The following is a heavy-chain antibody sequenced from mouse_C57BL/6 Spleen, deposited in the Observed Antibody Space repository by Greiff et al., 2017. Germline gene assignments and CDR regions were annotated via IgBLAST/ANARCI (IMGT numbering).Heavy chain of an antibody. J-gene: IGHJ2*01. D-gene: IGHD1-1*02. Sequence: VQLQQSGPELVKPGASVKISCKASGYAFSSSWMHWVKQRPGKGLEWIGRIYPGDGDTNYNGKFKGKATLTADKSSSTAYMQLSSLTSEDSAVYFCARSGGRAYFDYWGQGTTLTVSS. CDR2: IYPGDGDT. V-gene: IGHV1-82*01. CDR1: GYAFSSSW. CDR3: ARSGGRAYFDY.